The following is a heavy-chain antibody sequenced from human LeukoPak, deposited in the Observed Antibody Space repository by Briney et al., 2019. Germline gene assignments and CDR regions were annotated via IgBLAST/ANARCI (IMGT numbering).Heavy chain of an antibody. D-gene: IGHD3-10*01. CDR3: ARRTFLVRGVPGGDWFDP. V-gene: IGHV4-59*12. Sequence: SETLSLTCTVSGGSISSYYWSWVRQPPGKGLEWIGYIYYSGSTHYNPSLKSRVTISADTSETHFSLHLRSVTAADTAVYYCARRTFLVRGVPGGDWFDPWGQGTPVTVSS. CDR2: IYYSGST. J-gene: IGHJ5*02. CDR1: GGSISSYY.